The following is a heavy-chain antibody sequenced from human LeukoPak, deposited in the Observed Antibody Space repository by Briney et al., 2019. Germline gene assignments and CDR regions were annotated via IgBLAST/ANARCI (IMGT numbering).Heavy chain of an antibody. CDR1: GFTFSTYN. CDR3: ARDEGASAPDAFDI. Sequence: GGSLRLSCAASGFTFSTYNMNWVRQAPGKGLEWVSSISSSSNYIYYADPVKGRFTISRDNAKNSLYLQMNSLRAEDTDVYYCARDEGASAPDAFDIWGQGTMVTVSS. D-gene: IGHD1-26*01. J-gene: IGHJ3*02. V-gene: IGHV3-21*01. CDR2: ISSSSNYI.